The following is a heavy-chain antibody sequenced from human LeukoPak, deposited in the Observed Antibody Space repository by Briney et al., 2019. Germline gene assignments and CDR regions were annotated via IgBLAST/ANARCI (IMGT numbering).Heavy chain of an antibody. Sequence: GGSLRLSCAASGFTFSSYGMSWVRQAPGKGLEWVSAISGSGGSTYYADSVKGRFTISRDNSKNTLYLQMNSLRAEDTAVYYCAKALSSSFSAFDIWGQGTMVTVSS. V-gene: IGHV3-23*01. CDR2: ISGSGGST. CDR1: GFTFSSYG. D-gene: IGHD6-13*01. J-gene: IGHJ3*02. CDR3: AKALSSSFSAFDI.